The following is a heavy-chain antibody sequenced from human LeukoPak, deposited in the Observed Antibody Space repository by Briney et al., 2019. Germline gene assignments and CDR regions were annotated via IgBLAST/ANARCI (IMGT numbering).Heavy chain of an antibody. D-gene: IGHD3-22*01. CDR1: GYSISSGYY. J-gene: IGHJ4*02. V-gene: IGHV4-38-2*02. CDR2: IHHSGST. Sequence: SETLSLTCTVSGYSISSGYYWGWIRQPPGKGLEWIGSIHHSGSTYYNPSLKSRVTVSVDTSKNQFSLKLTSVTAADTAVFYCASHYDSSGYYPENWGQGTLVTVSS. CDR3: ASHYDSSGYYPEN.